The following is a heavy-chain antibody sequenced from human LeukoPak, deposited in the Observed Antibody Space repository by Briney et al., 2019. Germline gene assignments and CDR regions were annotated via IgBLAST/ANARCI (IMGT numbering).Heavy chain of an antibody. V-gene: IGHV3-48*01. J-gene: IGHJ4*02. D-gene: IGHD3-3*01. Sequence: GGSLRLSCAASGFTFSNYGMNWVRQAPGKGLEWVSHISSSSSSIYYADSVKGRFTISRDNAKNSLYLQMNSLRAEDTAVYYCATLSTYYDFWSGYFFDYWGQGTLVTVSS. CDR1: GFTFSNYG. CDR2: ISSSSSSI. CDR3: ATLSTYYDFWSGYFFDY.